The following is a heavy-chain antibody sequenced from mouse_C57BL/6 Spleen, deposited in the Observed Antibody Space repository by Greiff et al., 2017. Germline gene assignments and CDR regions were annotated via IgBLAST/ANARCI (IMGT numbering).Heavy chain of an antibody. J-gene: IGHJ2*01. CDR3: ARERYYFDY. CDR2: ISDGGSYT. CDR1: GFTFSSYA. V-gene: IGHV5-4*01. Sequence: EVNVVESGGGLVKPGGSLKLSCAASGFTFSSYAMSWVRQTPEKRLEWVATISDGGSYTYYPDNVKGRFTISRDNAKNNLYLQMSHLKSEDTAMYYCARERYYFDYWGQGTTLTVSS.